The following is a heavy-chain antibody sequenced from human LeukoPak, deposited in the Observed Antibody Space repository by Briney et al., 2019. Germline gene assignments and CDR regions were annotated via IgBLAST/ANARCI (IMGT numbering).Heavy chain of an antibody. V-gene: IGHV3-30*03. CDR2: ISYDGSNK. D-gene: IGHD4-17*01. J-gene: IGHJ6*04. CDR3: ATAMTTVTETRYYYYGMDV. Sequence: GGSLRLSCAASGFTFSSYGMHWVCQAPGKGLEWVAVISYDGSNKYYADTVKGRFTISRDNSKNTLYLQMNSLRAEDTAVYYCATAMTTVTETRYYYYGMDVWGKGTTVTVSS. CDR1: GFTFSSYG.